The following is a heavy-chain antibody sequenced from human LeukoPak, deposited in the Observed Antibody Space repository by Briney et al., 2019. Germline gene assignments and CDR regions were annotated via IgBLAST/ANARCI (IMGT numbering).Heavy chain of an antibody. D-gene: IGHD3-10*01. J-gene: IGHJ5*02. CDR3: ARGITMVRGAWFDP. CDR1: GYTFTGYY. CDR2: MNPNSGNT. V-gene: IGHV1-8*02. Sequence: ASVKVSCKASGYTFTGYYMHWVRQAPGQGLEWMGWMNPNSGNTGYAQKFQGRVTMTRNTSISTAYMELSSLRSEDTAVYYCARGITMVRGAWFDPWGQGTLVTVSS.